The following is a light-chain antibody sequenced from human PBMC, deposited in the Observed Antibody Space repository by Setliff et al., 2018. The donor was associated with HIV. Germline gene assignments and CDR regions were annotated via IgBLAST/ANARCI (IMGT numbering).Light chain of an antibody. CDR3: CSYAGTSTHVV. Sequence: QSALAQPASVSGSPGQSITTSCTGTSSDVGSYNLVSWYQQHPGKVPKLMIYEVSKRPSGVSNRFSGSKSDNTASLTISGLQAEDEADYYCCSYAGTSTHVVFGGGTKATVL. CDR2: EVS. J-gene: IGLJ2*01. V-gene: IGLV2-23*02. CDR1: SSDVGSYNL.